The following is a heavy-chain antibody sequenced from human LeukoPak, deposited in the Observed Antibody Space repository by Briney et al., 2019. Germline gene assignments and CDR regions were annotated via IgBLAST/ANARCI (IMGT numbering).Heavy chain of an antibody. CDR2: IIPILGIA. Sequence: GASVKVSCKASGGTFSSYAISWVRQAPGQGLEWMGRIIPILGIANYAQKFQGRVTITADKSTSTAYMELSSLRSEDTAVYYRARANARDAFDIWGQGTMVTVSS. V-gene: IGHV1-69*04. CDR1: GGTFSSYA. J-gene: IGHJ3*02. CDR3: ARANARDAFDI.